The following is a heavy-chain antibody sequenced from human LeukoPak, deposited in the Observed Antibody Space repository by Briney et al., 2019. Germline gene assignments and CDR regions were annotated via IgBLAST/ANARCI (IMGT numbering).Heavy chain of an antibody. CDR3: ARSPRFLEWVNAFDI. CDR1: GGSISSYY. CDR2: IYTSGST. Sequence: PSETLSLTCTVSGGSISSYYWSWIRQPAGKGLEWIGRIYTSGSTNYNPSLKSRVTMSVDTSKNQFSLKLSSVTAADTAVYYCARSPRFLEWVNAFDIWGQGTMVTVSS. J-gene: IGHJ3*02. V-gene: IGHV4-4*07. D-gene: IGHD3-3*01.